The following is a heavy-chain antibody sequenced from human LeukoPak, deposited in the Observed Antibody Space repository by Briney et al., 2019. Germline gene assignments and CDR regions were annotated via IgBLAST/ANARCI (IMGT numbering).Heavy chain of an antibody. D-gene: IGHD6-19*01. V-gene: IGHV3-23*01. CDR2: ISGSGGST. J-gene: IGHJ4*02. Sequence: GGSLRLSCAASGFTFSNYGIHWVRQAPGKGLEWVSAISGSGGSTYYADSVKGRFTISRDNSKNTLYLQMNSLRAEDTAVYYCARSEVAGTATLDYWGQGTLVTVSS. CDR3: ARSEVAGTATLDY. CDR1: GFTFSNYG.